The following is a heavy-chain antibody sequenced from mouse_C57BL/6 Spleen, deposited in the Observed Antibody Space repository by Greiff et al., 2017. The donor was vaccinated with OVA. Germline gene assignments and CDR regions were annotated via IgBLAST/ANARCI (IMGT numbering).Heavy chain of an antibody. CDR3: ARSYYGSSYGGFAY. J-gene: IGHJ3*01. CDR1: GFTFTDYY. D-gene: IGHD1-1*01. CDR2: IRNKANGYTT. V-gene: IGHV7-3*01. Sequence: EVKLMESGGGLVQPGGSLSLSCAASGFTFTDYYMSWVRQPPGKALEWLGFIRNKANGYTTEYSASVKGRFTISRDNSQSILYLQMNALRAEDSATYYCARSYYGSSYGGFAYWGQGTLVTVSA.